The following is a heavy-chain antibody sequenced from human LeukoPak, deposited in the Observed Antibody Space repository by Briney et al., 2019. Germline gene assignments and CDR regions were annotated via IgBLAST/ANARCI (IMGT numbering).Heavy chain of an antibody. J-gene: IGHJ6*02. Sequence: GGSLRLSCAASGFTFSSYGMHWVRQAPGKGLEWVAVISYDGSNKYYADSVKGRFTISRDNSKNTLYLQMKSLRAEDTAVYYCAKITMVRGAQHGMDVWGQGTTVTVSS. CDR2: ISYDGSNK. V-gene: IGHV3-30*18. CDR3: AKITMVRGAQHGMDV. CDR1: GFTFSSYG. D-gene: IGHD3-10*01.